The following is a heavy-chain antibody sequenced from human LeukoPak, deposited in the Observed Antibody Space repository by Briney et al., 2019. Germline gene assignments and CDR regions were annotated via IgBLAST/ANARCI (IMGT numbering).Heavy chain of an antibody. CDR3: ARGEQYSSSWYPDYGMDV. J-gene: IGHJ6*02. Sequence: SVKVSCKASGGTFSSYAISWVRQAPGQGLEWMGRIIPILGIANYAQKFQGRVTITADKSTSTAYMELSSLRSEDTAVYYCARGEQYSSSWYPDYGMDVWGQGTTVTVSS. CDR1: GGTFSSYA. V-gene: IGHV1-69*04. CDR2: IIPILGIA. D-gene: IGHD6-13*01.